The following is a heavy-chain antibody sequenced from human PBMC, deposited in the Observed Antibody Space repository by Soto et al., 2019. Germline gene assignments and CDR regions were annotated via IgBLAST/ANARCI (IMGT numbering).Heavy chain of an antibody. V-gene: IGHV4-30-4*01. D-gene: IGHD1-26*01. CDR3: VTVNLVGAAYYFDY. CDR2: VYYSGTT. CDR1: GGSIRNGDYY. Sequence: SETLSLTCTVSGGSIRNGDYYWGWIRQPPGKGLEWIGYVYYSGTTYSHPSLNSRVSISVDASENQFSLRLTSVTAADTAVYYCVTVNLVGAAYYFDYWGPGTLVTVSS. J-gene: IGHJ4*02.